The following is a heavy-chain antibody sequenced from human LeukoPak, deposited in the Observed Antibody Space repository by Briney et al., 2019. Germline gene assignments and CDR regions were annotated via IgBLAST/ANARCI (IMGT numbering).Heavy chain of an antibody. CDR3: VVGELFGYFDY. J-gene: IGHJ4*02. V-gene: IGHV4-34*01. D-gene: IGHD3-10*01. CDR2: INHSGST. Sequence: SETLSLTCAVYGGSFSGYYWSWIRQPPGKGLEWIGEINHSGSTNYNPSLKSRVTISVDTSKNQFSLKLSSVTAADTAVYYCVVGELFGYFDYWGQGTLVTVSS. CDR1: GGSFSGYY.